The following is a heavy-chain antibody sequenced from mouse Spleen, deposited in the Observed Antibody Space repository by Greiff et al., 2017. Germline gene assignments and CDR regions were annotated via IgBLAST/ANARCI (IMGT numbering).Heavy chain of an antibody. CDR3: AREGYYGSRGFAY. D-gene: IGHD1-1*01. V-gene: IGHV1S137*01. CDR1: GYTFTDYA. CDR2: ISTYYGDA. Sequence: VQLVESGAELVRPGVSVKISCKGSGYTFTDYAMHWVKQSHAKSLEWIGVISTYYGDASYNQKFKGKATMTVDKSSSTAYMELARLTSEDSAIYYCAREGYYGSRGFAYWGQGTLVTVSA. J-gene: IGHJ3*01.